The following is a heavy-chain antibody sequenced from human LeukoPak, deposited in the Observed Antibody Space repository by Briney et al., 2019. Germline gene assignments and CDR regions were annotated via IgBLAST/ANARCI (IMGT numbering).Heavy chain of an antibody. CDR1: GGTFSSYA. V-gene: IGHV1-69*01. CDR2: IIPIFGTA. Sequence: SVKVSCKAPGGTFSSYAISWVRQAPGQGLEWMGGIIPIFGTANYAQKFQGRVTITADESTSTAYMELSSLRSEDTAVYYCARDPRYSSSWYERGWFDPWGQGTLVTVSS. J-gene: IGHJ5*02. D-gene: IGHD6-13*01. CDR3: ARDPRYSSSWYERGWFDP.